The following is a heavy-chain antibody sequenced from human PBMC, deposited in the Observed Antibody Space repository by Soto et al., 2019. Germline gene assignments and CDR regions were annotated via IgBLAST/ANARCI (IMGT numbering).Heavy chain of an antibody. Sequence: QVQLVESGGGVVQPGRSLRLSCAASGFTFSSYGMHWVRQAPGKGLEWGAVIWYDGSNKYYADSVKGRFTISRDNSKNTLYLQMNSMRAEEKAVYYCARDQNSSWSLLGSAFDIWGQGTMVTVSS. J-gene: IGHJ3*02. D-gene: IGHD6-13*01. V-gene: IGHV3-33*01. CDR3: ARDQNSSWSLLGSAFDI. CDR1: GFTFSSYG. CDR2: IWYDGSNK.